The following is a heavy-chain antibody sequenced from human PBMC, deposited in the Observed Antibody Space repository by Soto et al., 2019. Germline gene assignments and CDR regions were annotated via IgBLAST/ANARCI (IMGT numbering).Heavy chain of an antibody. CDR2: IYHSGST. V-gene: IGHV4-30-2*01. Sequence: QLQLQESGSGLVKPSQTLSLTCAVSGGSISSGGYSWSWIRQPPGKGLEWIGYIYHSGSTYYNPSGKSRGTIAGEGDMNQFCVKVSSVTAADRAVYSLARVMASGVVPRLWYCDLWGRGTLVTVSS. CDR1: GGSISSGGYS. J-gene: IGHJ2*01. D-gene: IGHD2-8*01. CDR3: ARVMASGVVPRLWYCDL.